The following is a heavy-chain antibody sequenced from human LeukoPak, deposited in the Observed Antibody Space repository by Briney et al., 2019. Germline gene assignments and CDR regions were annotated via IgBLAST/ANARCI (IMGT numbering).Heavy chain of an antibody. CDR2: IRYDGSNK. CDR1: GFTFSSYG. J-gene: IGHJ4*02. CDR3: AKEQDTAMAIDH. V-gene: IGHV3-30*02. Sequence: PGGSLRLSCAASGFTFSSYGMHWVRQAPGKGLEWVAFIRYDGSNKYYADSVKGRFTISRDNSKNTLYLQMNSLRAEDTAVYYCAKEQDTAMAIDHWGQGTLVTVSS. D-gene: IGHD5-18*01.